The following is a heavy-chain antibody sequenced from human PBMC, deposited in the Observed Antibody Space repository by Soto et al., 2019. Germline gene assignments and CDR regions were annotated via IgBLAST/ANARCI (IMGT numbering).Heavy chain of an antibody. D-gene: IGHD6-6*01. CDR3: AASYSSSSFPYYYYGMDV. Sequence: QVQLVQTGAEVKKPGSSVKVSCKASGGTFSSYAISWVRQAPGQGLEWMGGIIPIFGTANYAQKFQGRVTITADESTCTAYMELSSLRSEDTAVYYCAASYSSSSFPYYYYGMDVWGQGTTVTVSS. J-gene: IGHJ6*02. CDR2: IIPIFGTA. V-gene: IGHV1-69*01. CDR1: GGTFSSYA.